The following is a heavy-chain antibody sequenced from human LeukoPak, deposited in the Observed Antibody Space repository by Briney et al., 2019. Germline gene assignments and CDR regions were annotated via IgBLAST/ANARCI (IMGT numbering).Heavy chain of an antibody. CDR3: ARGTAYEPVDY. CDR1: GYTLSSYG. CDR2: ISAYNGNT. Sequence: GSVKVSCKASGYTLSSYGISWVGQAPGQGLEWMGWISAYNGNTNYAQKLQGRVTMTTDTSTSTAYMDLRSLRSDDTAVYYCARGTAYEPVDYWGQGTLVTVSS. V-gene: IGHV1-18*01. D-gene: IGHD3-22*01. J-gene: IGHJ4*02.